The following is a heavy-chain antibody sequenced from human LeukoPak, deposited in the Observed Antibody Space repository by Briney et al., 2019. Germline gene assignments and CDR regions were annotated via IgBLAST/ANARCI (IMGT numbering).Heavy chain of an antibody. V-gene: IGHV3-33*01. J-gene: IGHJ6*02. D-gene: IGHD2-21*01. Sequence: PGGSLRLSCAASGFTFSSYGMHWVRQAPGKGLEWVAVIWYDGSNKYYADSVRGRFTISRDNSKNTLYLQMNSLRAEDTAVYYCARRQAIEVNYYYGMDVWGQGTTVTVSS. CDR2: IWYDGSNK. CDR1: GFTFSSYG. CDR3: ARRQAIEVNYYYGMDV.